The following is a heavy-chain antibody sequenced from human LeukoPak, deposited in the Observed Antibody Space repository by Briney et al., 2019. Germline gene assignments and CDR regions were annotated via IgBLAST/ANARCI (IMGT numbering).Heavy chain of an antibody. Sequence: GGSLRLSCAASGFTFSSYGMHWVRQAPGKGLEWVAVIWYDGSNKYYADSVKGRFTISRDNSKNTLYLQMNSLRAEDTAVYYCAKVRDRYNWNQSFDYWGQGTLVTVSS. J-gene: IGHJ4*02. D-gene: IGHD1-20*01. CDR1: GFTFSSYG. V-gene: IGHV3-30*02. CDR2: IWYDGSNK. CDR3: AKVRDRYNWNQSFDY.